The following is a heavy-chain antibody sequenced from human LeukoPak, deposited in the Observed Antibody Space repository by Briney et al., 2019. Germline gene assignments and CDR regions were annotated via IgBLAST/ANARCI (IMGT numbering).Heavy chain of an antibody. CDR1: GGSISSYY. D-gene: IGHD2-2*01. V-gene: IGHV4-59*01. Sequence: SETLSLTCTVSGGSISSYYWSWIRQPPGKGLEWIGYIYYSGSTNYNPSLKSRVTISVDTSKNQFSLKLSSVTAADTAVYYCARAIVVPAAMRDYYYYYGMDVWGQGTTVTVSS. CDR2: IYYSGST. CDR3: ARAIVVPAAMRDYYYYYGMDV. J-gene: IGHJ6*02.